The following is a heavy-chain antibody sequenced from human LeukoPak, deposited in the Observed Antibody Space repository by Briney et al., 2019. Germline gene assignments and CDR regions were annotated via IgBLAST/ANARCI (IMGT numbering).Heavy chain of an antibody. V-gene: IGHV4-39*01. J-gene: IGHJ4*02. CDR1: SGSVSTSSYY. CDR3: ARHRVACSSANCHGQYYFDH. Sequence: PSETLSLTCTVSSGSVSTSSYYWGWIRQPPGKGLEWIGSVYYSGSTYYNPSLKSRVTISVDTSKNQFSLKLSSVTAADTAVYYCARHRVACSSANCHGQYYFDHWGQGTLVTVSS. CDR2: VYYSGST. D-gene: IGHD2-2*01.